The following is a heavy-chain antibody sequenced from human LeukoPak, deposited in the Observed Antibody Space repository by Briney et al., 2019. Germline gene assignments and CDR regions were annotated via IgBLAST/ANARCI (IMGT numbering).Heavy chain of an antibody. V-gene: IGHV5-51*01. D-gene: IGHD3-3*01. CDR2: IYPGDSDT. J-gene: IGHJ2*01. CDR1: GYSFTGYW. CDR3: ARPATIFGVVTWYFDL. Sequence: GESLKISCKGSGYSFTGYWIGWVRQVPGKGLEWMGVIYPGDSDTRYSPSFQGQVTMSADKSISTAYLQWSSLKASDTAMYYCARPATIFGVVTWYFDLWGRGTLVTVSS.